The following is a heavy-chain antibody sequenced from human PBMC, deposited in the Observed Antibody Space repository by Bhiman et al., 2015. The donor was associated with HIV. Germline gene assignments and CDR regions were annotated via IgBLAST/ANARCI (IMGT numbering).Heavy chain of an antibody. CDR1: GFTFTNYW. Sequence: EVQLVESGGGLVQPGGSLRLSCAVSGFTFTNYWMNWVRQAPGKGLEWVANINPDGSQANYVGSVRGRFAISRDNAEKSLYLQMNSLRADDTALYYCARNLGWEQLDYWGQGTLVTVSS. CDR2: INPDGSQA. V-gene: IGHV3-7*05. J-gene: IGHJ4*02. CDR3: ARNLGWEQLDY. D-gene: IGHD1/OR15-1a*01.